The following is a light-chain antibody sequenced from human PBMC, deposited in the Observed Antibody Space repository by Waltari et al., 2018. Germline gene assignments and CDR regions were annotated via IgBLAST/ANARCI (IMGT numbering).Light chain of an antibody. V-gene: IGKV3-11*01. CDR1: QSVSNY. J-gene: IGKJ2*01. Sequence: EIVLTQSPATLSLSPGEGATLSCRASQSVSNYLAWYQQKPGQAPRLLIYGTYNRATGIPARFSGSVSGTDFTLTISSLGPEDFAVYYCQQRASWPNTFGQGTKLEIK. CDR3: QQRASWPNT. CDR2: GTY.